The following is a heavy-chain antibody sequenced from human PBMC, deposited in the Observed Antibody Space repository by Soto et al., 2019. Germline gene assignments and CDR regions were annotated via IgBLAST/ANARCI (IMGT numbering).Heavy chain of an antibody. V-gene: IGHV4-59*01. Sequence: SETQSLTCTVSGGSISSYYGSWIRQPPGKGLEWIGYIYYSGSTNYNPSLKSRVTISVDTSKNQFSLKLSSVTAADTAVYYCARGYYYGSGSYYLGYYYYYYMDVWGKGTTVTVSS. J-gene: IGHJ6*03. CDR2: IYYSGST. CDR3: ARGYYYGSGSYYLGYYYYYYMDV. D-gene: IGHD3-10*01. CDR1: GGSISSYY.